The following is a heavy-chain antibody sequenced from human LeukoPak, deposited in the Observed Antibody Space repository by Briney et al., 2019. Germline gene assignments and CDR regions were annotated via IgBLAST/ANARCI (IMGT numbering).Heavy chain of an antibody. V-gene: IGHV3-23*01. CDR1: GFTFSSYA. J-gene: IGHJ4*02. Sequence: GGSLRLSCTASGFTFSSYAMNWVRQAPGKGLEWVSGIGAGGTFTYYADSVKGRFTISRDNSRNTLYLQMNSLRADDTAVYYCAKDLVYTTYGYYFDYWGQGTLVTVSS. D-gene: IGHD4-11*01. CDR3: AKDLVYTTYGYYFDY. CDR2: IGAGGTFT.